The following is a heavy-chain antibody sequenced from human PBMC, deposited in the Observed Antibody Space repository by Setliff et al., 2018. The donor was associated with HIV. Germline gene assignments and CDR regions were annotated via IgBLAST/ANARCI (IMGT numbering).Heavy chain of an antibody. Sequence: SVKVSCKASGDTFSNSAIYWVRQAPGQGLEWMGGIIPLYGTSNYAQKFHGRVAITADELMTTAYLELTSLRSEDTAVYFCASASGYCRSGVCYIGVHKTPDKYYCDSWGQGTLVTVSS. D-gene: IGHD2-8*01. J-gene: IGHJ4*02. V-gene: IGHV1-69*13. CDR1: GDTFSNSA. CDR3: ASASGYCRSGVCYIGVHKTPDKYYCDS. CDR2: IIPLYGTS.